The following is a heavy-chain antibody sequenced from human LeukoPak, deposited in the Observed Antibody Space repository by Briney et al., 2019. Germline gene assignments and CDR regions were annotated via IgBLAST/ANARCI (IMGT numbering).Heavy chain of an antibody. CDR3: AREPGYYYDSSGYYHPPFDY. D-gene: IGHD3-22*01. J-gene: IGHJ4*02. V-gene: IGHV6-1*01. CDR1: GDSVSSDSDA. Sequence: SQTLSLTCAISGDSVSSDSDAWSWIRQSPSRGLEWLGRTYYRSKWYNDYAISVKSRITINPDTSKNQFSLQLNSVTPEDTAVYYCAREPGYYYDSSGYYHPPFDYWGQGTLVTVSS. CDR2: TYYRSKWYN.